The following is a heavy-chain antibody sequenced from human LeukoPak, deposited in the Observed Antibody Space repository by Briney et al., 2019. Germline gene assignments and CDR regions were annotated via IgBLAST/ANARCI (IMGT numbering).Heavy chain of an antibody. Sequence: GASVKVSCKASGGTFSSYAISWVRQAPGQGLEWMGRIIPILGIANYAQKFQGRVTITADKSTSTAYMELSSLRSEDTAVYYCARDEGATQDKTGLGYDLFDYWGQGTLVTVSS. CDR3: ARDEGATQDKTGLGYDLFDY. CDR2: IIPILGIA. D-gene: IGHD5-12*01. V-gene: IGHV1-69*04. CDR1: GGTFSSYA. J-gene: IGHJ4*02.